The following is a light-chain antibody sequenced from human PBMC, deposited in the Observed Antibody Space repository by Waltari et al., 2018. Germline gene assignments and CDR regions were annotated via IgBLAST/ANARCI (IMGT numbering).Light chain of an antibody. CDR1: NSYGCGYNY. J-gene: IGLJ1*01. V-gene: IGLV2-14*03. CDR2: DVS. CDR3: SSYTSSSTQV. Sequence: QSALTQPASVSGSPGPSHTISCTGTNSYGCGYNYDPWYQQHPGKAPKLKIYDVSNRPSGVSNRFSGSKSGNTASLTISGLQAEDEADYYCSSYTSSSTQVFGTGTKVTVL.